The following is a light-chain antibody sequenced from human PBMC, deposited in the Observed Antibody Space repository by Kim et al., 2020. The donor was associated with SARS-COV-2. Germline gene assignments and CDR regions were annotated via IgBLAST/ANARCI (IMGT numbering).Light chain of an antibody. CDR2: DVR. CDR3: SSYTSSSTLV. Sequence: GRSITFSCTGTCSDVGGYDDVSWYQQHPVKAPKRMIYDVRNRPSGVSNRFSGSKSGNTASLTISGLQAEDESDYYCSSYTSSSTLVFGTGTKATVL. J-gene: IGLJ1*01. CDR1: CSDVGGYDD. V-gene: IGLV2-14*03.